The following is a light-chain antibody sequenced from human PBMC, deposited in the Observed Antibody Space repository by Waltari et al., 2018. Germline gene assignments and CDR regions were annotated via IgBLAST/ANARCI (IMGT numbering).Light chain of an antibody. CDR1: QSVTTS. J-gene: IGKJ1*01. Sequence: EIQLTQSPGTLSSSLGDRVTIACRASQSVTTSLAWYQQKPGQAPRLLISDASSRATGIPDRFSGSGSGTDFSLTISTLEPEDFAVYYCQHYVRLPATFGQGTKVEI. CDR2: DAS. V-gene: IGKV3-20*01. CDR3: QHYVRLPAT.